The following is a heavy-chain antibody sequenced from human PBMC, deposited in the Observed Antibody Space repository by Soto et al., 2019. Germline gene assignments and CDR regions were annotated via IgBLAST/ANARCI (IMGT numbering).Heavy chain of an antibody. CDR1: GYKFNRHS. V-gene: IGHV7-4-1*01. CDR2: INPNTGNP. D-gene: IGHD1-26*01. Sequence: VSVKVYCKGAGYKFNRHSINWLRQAPGQGLEWMGWINPNTGNPTYEQGFTGRFVFSVDTSVSTVYLQIFSLKADDSAVYYCARDRASGSFDCWGQGTLVTVSS. J-gene: IGHJ4*02. CDR3: ARDRASGSFDC.